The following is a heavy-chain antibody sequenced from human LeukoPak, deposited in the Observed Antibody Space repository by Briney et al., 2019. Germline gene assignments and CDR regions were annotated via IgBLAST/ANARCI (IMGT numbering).Heavy chain of an antibody. V-gene: IGHV4-30-2*01. D-gene: IGHD3-10*01. Sequence: PSQTLSLTCTVSGGSISSGDYSWNWIRQPPGKGLEWIGYIYHTGNTFYNPSLKSRVTISVDRSKNQFSLRLTSVTAADTAVYCCARAFFARENPGSWFDPWGQGTLVTVSP. CDR2: IYHTGNT. CDR3: ARAFFARENPGSWFDP. CDR1: GGSISSGDYS. J-gene: IGHJ5*02.